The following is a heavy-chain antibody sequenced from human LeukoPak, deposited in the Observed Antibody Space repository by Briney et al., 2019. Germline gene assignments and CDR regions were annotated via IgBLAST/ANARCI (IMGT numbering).Heavy chain of an antibody. V-gene: IGHV4-59*01. CDR1: GGSINNYY. D-gene: IGHD1-26*01. Sequence: SETLSLTCTVSGGSINNYYWSWIRQPPGKGLGWIGYIYYSGSTNYNPSLKSRVTISVDTSKNQFSLKLSSVTAADTAVYYCARVGVVGATYYFDYWGQGTLVTVSS. CDR2: IYYSGST. CDR3: ARVGVVGATYYFDY. J-gene: IGHJ4*02.